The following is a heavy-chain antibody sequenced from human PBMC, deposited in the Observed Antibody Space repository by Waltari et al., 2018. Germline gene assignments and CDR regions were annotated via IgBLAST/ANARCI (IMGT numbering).Heavy chain of an antibody. V-gene: IGHV1-69-2*01. D-gene: IGHD3-9*01. CDR1: GYTFTDYY. CDR3: ATGVLRYFDWNSKFDY. CDR2: VDTEEGET. J-gene: IGHJ4*02. Sequence: EVQLVQSGAEVKKPGATVKISCKVSGYTFTDYYMHWVQQAPGKGLEWMGLVDTEEGETIYAAKFQGRVTITADRSTATAYRELSSLRSEDTAVYDCATGVLRYFDWNSKFDYWGQGTLVTVSS.